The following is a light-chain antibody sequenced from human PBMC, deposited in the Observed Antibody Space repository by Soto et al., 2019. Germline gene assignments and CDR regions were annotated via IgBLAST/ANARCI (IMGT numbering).Light chain of an antibody. CDR1: QSVSSS. CDR3: QQYNNWPLT. V-gene: IGKV3-15*01. CDR2: SGY. Sequence: FVVTQSPDTLSLSPGETATLSCRASQSVSSSVAWYQHKPGQSPRLVVYSGYKRSPGIPARFSGSGSGTDFTLTISSLQSEDFAVYYCQQYNNWPLTFGGGTKVDIK. J-gene: IGKJ4*01.